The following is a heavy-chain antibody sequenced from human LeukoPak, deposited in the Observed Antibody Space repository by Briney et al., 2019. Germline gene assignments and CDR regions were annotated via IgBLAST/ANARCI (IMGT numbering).Heavy chain of an antibody. CDR3: AREKNLVGATHGSFDY. J-gene: IGHJ4*02. V-gene: IGHV3-30-3*01. CDR1: GFTFSSYA. Sequence: GGSLRLSCAASGFTFSSYAMHWVRQAPGKGLEWVTVISYDGSNKYYADSVKGRFTISRDNSKNTLYLQMNSLRAEDTAVYYCAREKNLVGATHGSFDYWGQGTLVTVSS. D-gene: IGHD1-26*01. CDR2: ISYDGSNK.